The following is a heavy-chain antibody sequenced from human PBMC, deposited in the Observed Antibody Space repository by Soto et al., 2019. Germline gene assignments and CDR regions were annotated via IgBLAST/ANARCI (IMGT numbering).Heavy chain of an antibody. CDR2: IIQDGRAI. CDR3: ARGGELLTLPLDY. CDR1: GFSSSDYW. D-gene: IGHD3-10*01. V-gene: IGHV3-7*03. J-gene: IGHJ4*02. Sequence: PGGSLRLSCAASGFSSSDYWMSLVRQSPGRGLEWVAHIIQDGRAIYYVDSVRGRFTISRDSAGNSVFLEMHRLRVEDTAVYYCARGGELLTLPLDYWGLGTLVTVFS.